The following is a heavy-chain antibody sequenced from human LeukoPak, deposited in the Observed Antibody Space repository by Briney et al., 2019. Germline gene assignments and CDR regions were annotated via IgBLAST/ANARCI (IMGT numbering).Heavy chain of an antibody. Sequence: SQTLSLTCALSGDSVSSNSATWTWIRQSPSRGLEWLGRTYYRSKWYNDYAVSVKSRVIINPDTSKNQFSLQLNSVTPEDTAVYYCARGSSSSSWYFDYWGQGTLVTVSS. CDR1: GDSVSSNSAT. CDR2: TYYRSKWYN. J-gene: IGHJ4*02. V-gene: IGHV6-1*01. CDR3: ARGSSSSSWYFDY. D-gene: IGHD6-13*01.